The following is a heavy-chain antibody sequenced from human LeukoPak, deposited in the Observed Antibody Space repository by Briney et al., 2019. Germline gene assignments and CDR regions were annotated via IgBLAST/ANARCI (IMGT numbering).Heavy chain of an antibody. Sequence: GGSLRLSCAASGFIFTSYSMNWIRQAPGKGLEWVSSISSRSDYIYSADSVKGRFTISRDNAKNSLYLQMNSLRAEDTAVYYCARDLLGNYSPFGYWGQGALVTVSS. CDR1: GFIFTSYS. CDR2: ISSRSDYI. V-gene: IGHV3-21*01. CDR3: ARDLLGNYSPFGY. D-gene: IGHD1-7*01. J-gene: IGHJ4*02.